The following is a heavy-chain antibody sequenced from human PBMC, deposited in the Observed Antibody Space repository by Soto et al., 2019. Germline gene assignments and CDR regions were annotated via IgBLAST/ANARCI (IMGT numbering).Heavy chain of an antibody. D-gene: IGHD2-2*01. CDR1: GGSISSGDYY. CDR2: MYHSGST. V-gene: IGHV4-30-2*01. CDR3: ARVPDY. Sequence: SETLSLTCTVSGGSISSGDYYWSWIRQPPGKGLEWIGYMYHSGSTYYNPSLKSRVTISIDRSENQFSQKLSSVTAADTAVYYCARVPDYWRQGILVTVSS. J-gene: IGHJ4*02.